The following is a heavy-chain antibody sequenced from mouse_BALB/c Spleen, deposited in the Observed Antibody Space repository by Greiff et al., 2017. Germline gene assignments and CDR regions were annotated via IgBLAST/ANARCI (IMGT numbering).Heavy chain of an antibody. CDR2: FHPYNDDT. CDR3: ARAHYDGYSFDY. V-gene: IGHV1-47*01. J-gene: IGHJ2*01. D-gene: IGHD2-3*01. CDR1: GYTFTTYP. Sequence: QVQLQQSGAELVKPGASVKMSCKAFGYTFTTYPIEWMKQNHGKSLEWIGNFHPYNDDTKYNEKFKGKAKLTVDKSSSTVYLELSRLTSDDSAVYYCARAHYDGYSFDYWGQGTTLTVSS.